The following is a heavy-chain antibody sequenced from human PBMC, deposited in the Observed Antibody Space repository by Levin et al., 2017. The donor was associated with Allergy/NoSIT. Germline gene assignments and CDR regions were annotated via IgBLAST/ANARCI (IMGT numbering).Heavy chain of an antibody. V-gene: IGHV4-39*01. CDR3: ARVRGSRGYGADFDF. D-gene: IGHD5-12*01. CDR2: VYYSGST. Sequence: SPTLSLTCTVSGGSISSSSYYWGWIRQPPGRGLEWIGSVYYSGSTYYNPSLKSRVTTSVDTSKNQFSLRLSSVTAADTAVYYCARVRGSRGYGADFDFWGQGNLVTVSS. J-gene: IGHJ4*02. CDR1: GGSISSSSYY.